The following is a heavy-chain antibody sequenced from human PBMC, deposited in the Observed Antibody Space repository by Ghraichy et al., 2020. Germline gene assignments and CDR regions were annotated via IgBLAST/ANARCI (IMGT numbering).Heavy chain of an antibody. CDR2: IYTSERT. J-gene: IGHJ6*04. V-gene: IGHV4-4*07. D-gene: IGHD3-22*01. CDR1: GYSNSTYY. Sequence: SETLSLTCTVYGYSNSTYYWSGIRQPAESRLQMIGRIYTSERTNYNPSLKSLVTMSVDTSKNQFSLKLNSVTAADTAVYYCARDSSGYYTPDYYYYGMDVWGKGTTVTVSS. CDR3: ARDSSGYYTPDYYYYGMDV.